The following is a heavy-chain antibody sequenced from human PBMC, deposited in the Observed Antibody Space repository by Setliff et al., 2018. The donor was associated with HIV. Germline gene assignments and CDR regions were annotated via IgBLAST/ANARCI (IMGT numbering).Heavy chain of an antibody. CDR2: IYTSGST. J-gene: IGHJ4*02. D-gene: IGHD5-18*01. CDR3: ARDSGGYNYGFAVGSFDY. V-gene: IGHV4-61*08. CDR1: GDSITNDDYY. Sequence: SETLSLTCTVSGDSITNDDYYWGWIRQPPGKGLEWIGYIYTSGSTNYNPSLKSRITISIDTSKSQFSLKLTSVAAVDTAVYYCARDSGGYNYGFAVGSFDYWGQGALVTVSS.